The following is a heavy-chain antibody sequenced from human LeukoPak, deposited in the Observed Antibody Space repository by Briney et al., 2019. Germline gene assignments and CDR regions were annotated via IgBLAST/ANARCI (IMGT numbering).Heavy chain of an antibody. CDR3: ARDRGIAARREAFDI. V-gene: IGHV1-18*01. D-gene: IGHD6-13*01. CDR2: ISTYNGNT. J-gene: IGHJ3*02. Sequence: ASVKVSCKASGYTFTSYGITWVRQAPGQGLEWMGWISTYNGNTNYAQKLQGRVTMTTDTSTSTAYMELRSLRSDDTAVYYCARDRGIAARREAFDIWGQGTMVTVSS. CDR1: GYTFTSYG.